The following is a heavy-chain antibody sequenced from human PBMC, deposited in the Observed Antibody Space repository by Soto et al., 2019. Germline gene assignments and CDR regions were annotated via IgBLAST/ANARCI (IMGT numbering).Heavy chain of an antibody. CDR3: ARTGHSYGYADY. V-gene: IGHV3-11*05. CDR1: GFTFSDYY. D-gene: IGHD5-18*01. Sequence: QVQLVESGGGLVKPGGSLRLSCAVSGFTFSDYYMSWIRQAPGKGLEWVSYISSSSSYTNYADSVKGRFTISRDNAKNSLYLQMNSLRAEDTAVYYCARTGHSYGYADYWGQGTLVTVSS. J-gene: IGHJ4*02. CDR2: ISSSSSYT.